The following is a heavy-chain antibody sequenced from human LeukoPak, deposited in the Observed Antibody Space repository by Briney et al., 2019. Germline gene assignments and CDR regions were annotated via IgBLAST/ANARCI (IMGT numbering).Heavy chain of an antibody. V-gene: IGHV1-69*01. CDR3: ARSIIGSSPPNWFDP. Sequence: SVKVSCKASGGTFSSYAISWVRQAPGQGLEWMGGIIPIFGTANYAQKFQGRVTITAGESTSTAYMELSSLRSEDTAVYYCARSIIGSSPPNWFDPWGQGTLVTVSS. CDR1: GGTFSSYA. D-gene: IGHD6-13*01. J-gene: IGHJ5*02. CDR2: IIPIFGTA.